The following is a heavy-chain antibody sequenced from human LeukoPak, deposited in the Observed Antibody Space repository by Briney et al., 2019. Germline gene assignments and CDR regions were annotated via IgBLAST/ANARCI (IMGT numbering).Heavy chain of an antibody. Sequence: GASVKVSCKSSGGTFSSYAISWVRQAPGQGLEWMGGIIPIFGTANYAQKFQGRVTITTDESTSTAYMELSSLRSEDTAVYYCARGSVAGTLWSFDYWGQGTLVTVSS. CDR3: ARGSVAGTLWSFDY. CDR1: GGTFSSYA. J-gene: IGHJ4*02. CDR2: IIPIFGTA. V-gene: IGHV1-69*05. D-gene: IGHD6-19*01.